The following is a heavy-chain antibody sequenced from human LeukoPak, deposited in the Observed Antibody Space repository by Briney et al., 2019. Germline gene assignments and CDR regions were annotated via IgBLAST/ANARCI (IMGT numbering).Heavy chain of an antibody. V-gene: IGHV4-34*01. D-gene: IGHD3-10*01. CDR2: INHSGST. Sequence: TGGSLRLSCAASGFTFSSYSMNWVRQAPGKGLEWIGEINHSGSTNYNPSLKSRVTISVDTSKNQFSLKLSSVTAADTAVYYCARVPPMVRGVPYYFDYWGQGTLVTVSS. CDR3: ARVPPMVRGVPYYFDY. CDR1: GFTFSSYS. J-gene: IGHJ4*02.